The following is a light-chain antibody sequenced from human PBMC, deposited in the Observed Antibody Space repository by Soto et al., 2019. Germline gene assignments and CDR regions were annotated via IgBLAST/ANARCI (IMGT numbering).Light chain of an antibody. V-gene: IGKV3-20*01. Sequence: EIVLTQPPGTLSLSPGERATLSCRASQSVSSNYLAWYQQKPGQAPRLLIYGASTRATGIPDRFSGSGSGTDFTLTISRLEPEDFAVYYCQQYGNSPPITFGGGTKVDIK. J-gene: IGKJ4*01. CDR1: QSVSSNY. CDR3: QQYGNSPPIT. CDR2: GAS.